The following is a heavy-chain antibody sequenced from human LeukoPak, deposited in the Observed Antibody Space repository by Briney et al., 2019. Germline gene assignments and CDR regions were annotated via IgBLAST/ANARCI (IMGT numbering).Heavy chain of an antibody. D-gene: IGHD2/OR15-2a*01. CDR1: GFTFSSYA. J-gene: IGHJ4*02. V-gene: IGHV3-23*01. Sequence: GGSLRLSCAASGFTFSSYAMSWVRQAPGKGLEWVSSISGSGGSTYLADSVKGRFTISRDNSKNTLYLQMNSLRAEDTALYYCAKASIIALPLFDYWGQGTLVTVSS. CDR2: ISGSGGST. CDR3: AKASIIALPLFDY.